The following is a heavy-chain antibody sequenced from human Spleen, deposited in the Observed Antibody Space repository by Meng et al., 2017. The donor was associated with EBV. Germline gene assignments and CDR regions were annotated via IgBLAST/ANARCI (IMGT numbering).Heavy chain of an antibody. J-gene: IGHJ4*02. CDR2: IYSSGST. CDR1: GDSVSSGSYY. CDR3: ARGNCRGGGCYSFDY. V-gene: IGHV4-61*01. D-gene: IGHD2-15*01. Sequence: QVQLQESGPGLVKPSETLSLTCTASGDSVSSGSYYWTWIRQPPGKGLEWIGYIYSSGSTNYNPSLKSRVTISVDTSKNQFSLKLTSVTAADTAVYYCARGNCRGGGCYSFDYWGQGTLVTVSS.